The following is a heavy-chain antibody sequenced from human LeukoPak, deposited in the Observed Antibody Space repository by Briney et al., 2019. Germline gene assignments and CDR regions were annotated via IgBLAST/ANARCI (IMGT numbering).Heavy chain of an antibody. CDR2: IYYSGST. D-gene: IGHD3-22*01. V-gene: IGHV4-59*08. CDR3: ARHYDSSGYYYYAEYFQH. J-gene: IGHJ1*01. CDR1: GGSISGYY. Sequence: PSETLSLTCTVSGGSISGYYWTWIRQPPGKGLEWIGYIYYSGSTNYNPSLKSRVTISVDTSKNQFSLKLSSVTAADTAVYYCARHYDSSGYYYYAEYFQHWGQGTLVTVSS.